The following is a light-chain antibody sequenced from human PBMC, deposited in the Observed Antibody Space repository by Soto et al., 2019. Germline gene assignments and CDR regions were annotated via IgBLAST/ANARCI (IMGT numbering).Light chain of an antibody. Sequence: QAVVTQPPSVSGAPGQRVTVSCTGSSSNIGARFDVHWYQQLPGTAPRLLIYANGNRPSGVPDRFSGSKSGTSASLAITGLQAEDEADYYCQSYDSSLRGYVFGTGTKVTV. CDR3: QSYDSSLRGYV. J-gene: IGLJ1*01. CDR1: SSNIGARFD. CDR2: ANG. V-gene: IGLV1-40*01.